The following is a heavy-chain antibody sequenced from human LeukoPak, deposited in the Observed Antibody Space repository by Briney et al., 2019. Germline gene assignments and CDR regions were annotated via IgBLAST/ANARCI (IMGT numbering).Heavy chain of an antibody. CDR3: ARVLLERPGIDSFDM. V-gene: IGHV3-48*02. J-gene: IGHJ3*02. CDR1: GFRLGSYS. D-gene: IGHD1-1*01. CDR2: INSGSYTI. Sequence: GGSLRLTCGAFGFRLGSYSMDWVRQAPGKGLEWVSHINSGSYTIHYADSVKGRFTISRDNAGNSLYLQMNSLRDEDTAVYYCARVLLERPGIDSFDMWGQGTMVTVSS.